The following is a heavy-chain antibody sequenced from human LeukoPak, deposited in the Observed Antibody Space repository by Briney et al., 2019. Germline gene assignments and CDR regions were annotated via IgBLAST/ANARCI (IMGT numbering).Heavy chain of an antibody. V-gene: IGHV3-30-3*01. D-gene: IGHD1-26*01. Sequence: GGSLRLSCAASGFTFSNFAMHWVRQAPGKGLEWMAVISSDGSDKYYADSVEGRFTVSRDNSKNTLFLQVDSLRAEDTAVYYCAKVDSGSYYYFDYWGQGTLVTVSS. CDR2: ISSDGSDK. J-gene: IGHJ4*02. CDR3: AKVDSGSYYYFDY. CDR1: GFTFSNFA.